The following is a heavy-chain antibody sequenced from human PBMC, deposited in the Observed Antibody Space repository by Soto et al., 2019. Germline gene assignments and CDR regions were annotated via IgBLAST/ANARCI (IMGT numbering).Heavy chain of an antibody. D-gene: IGHD3-3*01. CDR2: IIPILGIA. V-gene: IGHV1-69*04. CDR3: ARDEYDFWSGYPRPPYYYMDV. J-gene: IGHJ6*03. CDR1: GGTFSSYT. Sequence: GASVKVSCKASGGTFSSYTISWVRQAPGQRLEWMGRIIPILGIANYAQKFQGRVTITADKSTSTAYMELSSLRSEDTAVYYCARDEYDFWSGYPRPPYYYMDVWGKGTTVTVSS.